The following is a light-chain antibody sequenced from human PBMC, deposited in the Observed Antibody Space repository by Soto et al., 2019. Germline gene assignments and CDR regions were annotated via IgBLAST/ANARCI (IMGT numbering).Light chain of an antibody. CDR3: QQHNSYPLT. J-gene: IGKJ4*01. V-gene: IGKV1-9*01. Sequence: IQLTQSPSSLSASVGDRVTITCRASQGVSSYLAWYQQKPGKAPNLLIYVTSTLQSGVPSRFSGSGSGTDFTLTISSLQPEDFATYYCQQHNSYPLTFGGGTKVEFK. CDR1: QGVSSY. CDR2: VTS.